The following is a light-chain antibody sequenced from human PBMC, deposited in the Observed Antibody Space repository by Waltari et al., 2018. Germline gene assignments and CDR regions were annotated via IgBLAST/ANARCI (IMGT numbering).Light chain of an antibody. Sequence: QSVLTQAPSASETPGQRVTISCSGSSSNIGNNYVYLYQQLPGTAPKLLIYQNNQRPSGVPDRFSGSKSGTSASLAISGLRSEDEADFYCAAWDDSLSAWVFGGGTKLTVL. V-gene: IGLV1-47*01. CDR3: AAWDDSLSAWV. CDR1: SSNIGNNY. CDR2: QNN. J-gene: IGLJ3*02.